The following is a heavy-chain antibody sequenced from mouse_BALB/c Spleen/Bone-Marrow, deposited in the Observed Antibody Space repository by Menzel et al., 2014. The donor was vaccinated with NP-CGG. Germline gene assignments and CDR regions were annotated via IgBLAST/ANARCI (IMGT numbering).Heavy chain of an antibody. CDR2: IDPYSGGT. CDR3: ARELSRAMDY. Sequence: QLQESGPELVKPGASVKVSCKASGYAFTNYNMFWVKQSHGKSLEWIGYIDPYSGGTNYNQKFKGKATLTVDKPSSTAYMHLNSLTSEDSAVYYCARELSRAMDYWGQGNSVTVSS. D-gene: IGHD2-12*01. V-gene: IGHV1S135*01. CDR1: GYAFTNYN. J-gene: IGHJ4*01.